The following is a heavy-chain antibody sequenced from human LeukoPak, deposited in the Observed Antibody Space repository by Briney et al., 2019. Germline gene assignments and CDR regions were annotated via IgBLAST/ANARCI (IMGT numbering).Heavy chain of an antibody. CDR1: GGTFSSYA. Sequence: ASVKVSCKASGGTFSSYAISWVRQAPGQGLEWMGGTIPIFGTANYAQKFQGRVTITTDESTSTAYMELSSLRSEDTAVYYCARGGPAAIAKGYYYYYYMDVWGKGTTVTVSS. CDR3: ARGGPAAIAKGYYYYYYMDV. D-gene: IGHD2-2*02. CDR2: TIPIFGTA. J-gene: IGHJ6*03. V-gene: IGHV1-69*05.